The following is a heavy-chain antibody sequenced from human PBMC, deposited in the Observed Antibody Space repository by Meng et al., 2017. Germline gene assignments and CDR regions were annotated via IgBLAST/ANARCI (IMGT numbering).Heavy chain of an antibody. CDR3: ARGRSGTWPWYFDL. V-gene: IGHV4-34*01. J-gene: IGHJ2*01. Sequence: QVQLQQWGAGLLKPSETLSLTCAVYGGSFSGYYGSWIRQPPGKGLEWIGEINHSGSTNYNPSLKSRVTISVDTSKNQFSLKLGSVTAADTAVYYCARGRSGTWPWYFDLWGRGTLVTVSS. CDR2: INHSGST. CDR1: GGSFSGYY. D-gene: IGHD1-1*01.